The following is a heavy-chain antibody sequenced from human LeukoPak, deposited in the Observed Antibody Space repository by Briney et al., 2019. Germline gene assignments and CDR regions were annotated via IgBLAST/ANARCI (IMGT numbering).Heavy chain of an antibody. CDR2: INPNSGGT. J-gene: IGHJ4*02. CDR3: ARESAILYYDSSGYSSY. V-gene: IGHV1-2*02. Sequence: GASVKVSCKASGYTFTGYHMHWVRQAPGQGLEWMGWINPNSGGTNYAQKFQGRVTMTRDTSISTAYMELSRLRSDDTAVYYCARESAILYYDSSGYSSYWGQGTLVTVSS. D-gene: IGHD3-22*01. CDR1: GYTFTGYH.